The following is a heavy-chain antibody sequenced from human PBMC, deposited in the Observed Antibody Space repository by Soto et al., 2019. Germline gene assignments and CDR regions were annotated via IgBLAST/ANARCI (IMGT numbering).Heavy chain of an antibody. Sequence: QVQLVQSGAEVKKPGASVKISCKASGYTFSTYSIHWVRQAPGQRLEWMGWITPGNGHTKYSQKFPGRVTITRDTFANTAYMELSSLTSEDTAGYYCARVGYCSSPSCFNWFDPWGQGTPVTVSS. J-gene: IGHJ5*02. CDR1: GYTFSTYS. V-gene: IGHV1-3*01. CDR3: ARVGYCSSPSCFNWFDP. CDR2: ITPGNGHT. D-gene: IGHD2-2*03.